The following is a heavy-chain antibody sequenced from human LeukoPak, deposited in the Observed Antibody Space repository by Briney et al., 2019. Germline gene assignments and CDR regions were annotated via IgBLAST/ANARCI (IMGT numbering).Heavy chain of an antibody. Sequence: SETLSLTCDVYGGSFSCYYWSWVRQPPGKGLEWIGEINHSGSTKFNPSLESRVPKPGDTSKNQFSLALRSVTSLDTGVYYCARGLVCGYGFGYWGQGTLVTV. CDR1: GGSFSCYY. J-gene: IGHJ4*02. V-gene: IGHV4-34*01. D-gene: IGHD2-21*01. CDR3: ARGLVCGYGFGY. CDR2: INHSGST.